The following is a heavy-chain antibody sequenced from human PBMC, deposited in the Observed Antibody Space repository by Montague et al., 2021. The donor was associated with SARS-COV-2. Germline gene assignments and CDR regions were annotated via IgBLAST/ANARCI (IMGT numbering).Heavy chain of an antibody. V-gene: IGHV4-39*07. CDR3: ARATLGITMIVVVMTAIDYYIDD. Sequence: SETLSLTCTVSGGSISSSSYYWGWIRQPPGKELKWIGCIYYSGSTYYNPSLKSRVTISVGTSMNQFSLKLSSVTAADTAVYYCARATLGITMIVVVMTAIDYYIDDWGQGNLVTVSS. CDR2: IYYSGST. J-gene: IGHJ4*02. D-gene: IGHD3-22*01. CDR1: GGSISSSSYY.